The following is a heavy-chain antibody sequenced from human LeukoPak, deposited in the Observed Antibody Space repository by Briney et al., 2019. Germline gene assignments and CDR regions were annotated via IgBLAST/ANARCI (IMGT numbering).Heavy chain of an antibody. CDR2: INPNSGGT. V-gene: IGHV1-2*02. Sequence: ASVKVSCKASGYTFTGYYMHWVRQAPGQGLEWMGWINPNSGGTNYAQKFQGRVTMTRDTSISTAYMELSRLRSDDTAVYYCARDYLAAAGSPGLGYWGQGTLVTVSS. CDR1: GYTFTGYY. CDR3: ARDYLAAAGSPGLGY. D-gene: IGHD6-13*01. J-gene: IGHJ4*02.